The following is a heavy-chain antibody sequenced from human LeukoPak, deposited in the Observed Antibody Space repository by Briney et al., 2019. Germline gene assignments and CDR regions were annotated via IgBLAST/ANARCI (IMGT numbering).Heavy chain of an antibody. CDR2: IKKDGREK. Sequence: GGSLRLSCAASGFTFSNYWMSWVRQAPGKGLEWVANIKKDGREKYYVDSVKGRFTISRYNAKNSLYLQMNSLRVEDTAVYYCARDGATVTTPNYYGMDVWGQGTTVTVSS. V-gene: IGHV3-7*01. CDR3: ARDGATVTTPNYYGMDV. CDR1: GFTFSNYW. D-gene: IGHD4-17*01. J-gene: IGHJ6*02.